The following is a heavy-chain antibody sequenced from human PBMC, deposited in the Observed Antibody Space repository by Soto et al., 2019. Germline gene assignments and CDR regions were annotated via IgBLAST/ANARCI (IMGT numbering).Heavy chain of an antibody. D-gene: IGHD3-16*01. CDR3: ARDWGTNWFDP. CDR1: GGSISSGGYY. V-gene: IGHV4-31*03. J-gene: IGHJ5*02. CDR2: IYYSGST. Sequence: PSETLSLTCTVSGGSISSGGYYWSWIRQHPGKGLEWIGYIYYSGSTYYNPSLKSRVNISVDTSKNQFSLKLSSVTAADTAVYYCARDWGTNWFDPWGQGTLVTVSS.